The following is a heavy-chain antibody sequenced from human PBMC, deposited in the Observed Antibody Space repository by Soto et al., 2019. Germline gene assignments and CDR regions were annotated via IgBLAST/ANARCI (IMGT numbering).Heavy chain of an antibody. D-gene: IGHD1-1*01. Sequence: PGESLKISCKGSGYTFTSHWIGWARQMPGKGLEWMGIIYPGDSDTRYSPSSQGQVTISADKSISTAYLQWSSLKASDTAIYYCASQVRYSWSMDVWGQGTTGTVSS. CDR1: GYTFTSHW. CDR2: IYPGDSDT. V-gene: IGHV5-51*01. CDR3: ASQVRYSWSMDV. J-gene: IGHJ6*02.